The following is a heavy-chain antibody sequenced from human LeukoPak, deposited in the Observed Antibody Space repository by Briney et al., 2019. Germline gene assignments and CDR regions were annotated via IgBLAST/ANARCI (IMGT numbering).Heavy chain of an antibody. Sequence: SVKVSCKASGGTFSSNAIAWGRQAPGQRLELMGRIIPIIGITTYEQKFQGRLTITADKSTNTAYMALSSLRSEDTAIYYCARYGASRDYDFRRPSIFDSWGQGTLITVSS. J-gene: IGHJ4*02. CDR2: IIPIIGIT. CDR3: ARYGASRDYDFRRPSIFDS. D-gene: IGHD3-3*01. V-gene: IGHV1-69*04. CDR1: GGTFSSNA.